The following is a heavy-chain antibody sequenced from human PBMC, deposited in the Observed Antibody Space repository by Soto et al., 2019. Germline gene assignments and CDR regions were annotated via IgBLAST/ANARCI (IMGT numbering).Heavy chain of an antibody. Sequence: SLRLSCAASGFTFSSYAMSWVRQAPGKGLEWVSSISSISSFIYYADSVKGRFTISRDNAKNSLYLQMNSLRAEDTAVYYCARDRYYDSSGGGMDVWGQGTTVTVSS. V-gene: IGHV3-21*01. D-gene: IGHD3-22*01. CDR2: ISSISSFI. CDR3: ARDRYYDSSGGGMDV. J-gene: IGHJ6*02. CDR1: GFTFSSYA.